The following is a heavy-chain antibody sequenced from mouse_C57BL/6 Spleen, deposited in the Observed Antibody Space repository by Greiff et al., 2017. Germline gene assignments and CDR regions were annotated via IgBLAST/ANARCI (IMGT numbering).Heavy chain of an antibody. V-gene: IGHV1-69*01. CDR1: GYTFTSYW. J-gene: IGHJ1*03. CDR2: IDPSDSYT. CDR3: ARAPAYAYFDV. Sequence: QVQLKQPGAELVMPGASVKLSCKASGYTFTSYWMHWVKQRPGQGLEWIGEIDPSDSYTNYNQKFKGKSTLTVDKSSSTAYMQLSSLTSEDSAIYYCARAPAYAYFDVWGTGTTVTVSS. D-gene: IGHD1-1*01.